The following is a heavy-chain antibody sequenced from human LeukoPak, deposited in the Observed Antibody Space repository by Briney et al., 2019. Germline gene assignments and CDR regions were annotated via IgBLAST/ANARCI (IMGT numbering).Heavy chain of an antibody. CDR2: INSDGSST. CDR1: GFTFSSYW. D-gene: IGHD1-26*01. Sequence: SGGSLRLSCAASGFTFSSYWMHWVRQAPGKGLVWVSRINSDGSSTSYADSVKGRFTISRDNAKNTLYLQMNSLRAEDTAVYYCAKGRRWELPFDYWGQGTLVTVSS. V-gene: IGHV3-74*01. J-gene: IGHJ4*02. CDR3: AKGRRWELPFDY.